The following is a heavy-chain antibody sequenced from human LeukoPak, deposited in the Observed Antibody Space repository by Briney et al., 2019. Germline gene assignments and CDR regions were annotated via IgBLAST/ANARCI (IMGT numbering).Heavy chain of an antibody. CDR2: VSYDGSNK. J-gene: IGHJ4*02. D-gene: IGHD3-22*01. V-gene: IGHV3-30-3*01. Sequence: GGSLRLSCAASGVIFNNFAFHWVRQAPGKGLEWVAAVSYDGSNKYYAESVKGRFTSSRDNFKNTLDLQMNSLRAEDTAMYYCAKDWYYDSSATIDYWGQGTLVTVSS. CDR1: GVIFNNFA. CDR3: AKDWYYDSSATIDY.